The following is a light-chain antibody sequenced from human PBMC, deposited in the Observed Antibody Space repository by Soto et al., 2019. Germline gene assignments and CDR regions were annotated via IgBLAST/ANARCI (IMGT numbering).Light chain of an antibody. J-gene: IGKJ1*01. Sequence: EIVLTQSPGTLSLSPGERATLSCRASQSVSGTYLAWYQHKPGQSPRLLIFGSSIRAAGIPDRFSGSGSGADFTLTVGRLEAEDFVVYYSQQYGTSPWTLGQGTKVDIK. V-gene: IGKV3-20*01. CDR1: QSVSGTY. CDR2: GSS. CDR3: QQYGTSPWT.